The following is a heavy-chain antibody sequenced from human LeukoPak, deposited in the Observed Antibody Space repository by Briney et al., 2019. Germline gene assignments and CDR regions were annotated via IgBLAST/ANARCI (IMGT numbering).Heavy chain of an antibody. V-gene: IGHV3-30-3*01. CDR2: MSHDGSNE. CDR1: GFTFSSYA. J-gene: IGHJ4*02. CDR3: ARRGSSGCFDF. Sequence: GGSLRLSCAASGFTFSSYAMSWVRQAPGKGLEWVAVMSHDGSNEYYGDSVKGRFTISRDNSKNTLFLQMHSPRVEDTATYYCARRGSSGCFDFWGQGTLVTVSS. D-gene: IGHD6-19*01.